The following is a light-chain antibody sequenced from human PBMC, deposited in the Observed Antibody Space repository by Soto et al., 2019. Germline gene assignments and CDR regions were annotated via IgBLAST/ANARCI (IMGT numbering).Light chain of an antibody. J-gene: IGLJ2*01. Sequence: QSVLSQPPSASGSPGQSVTISCSGISSDIRDSNYGSWYQQHPGKAPKLVVSEVTKRPSGVPDRFSGSRSGTTAFLTISGLQTEDEADYYCGSKAGSDKHVVFGGGTKLTVL. CDR3: GSKAGSDKHVV. V-gene: IGLV2-8*01. CDR2: EVT. CDR1: SSDIRDSNY.